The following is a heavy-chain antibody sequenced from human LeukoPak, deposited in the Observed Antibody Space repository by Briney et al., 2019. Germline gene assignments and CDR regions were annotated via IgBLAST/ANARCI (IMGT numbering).Heavy chain of an antibody. CDR3: ARSSSTNEAGHYYGMDV. V-gene: IGHV4-34*01. J-gene: IGHJ6*02. CDR2: INHSGST. D-gene: IGHD6-13*01. Sequence: PSETLSLTCAVYGGSCSGYYWSWIRQPPGKGLEWIGEINHSGSTNYNPSLKSRVTISVDTSKNQFSLKLNSVSAADTAVYYCARSSSTNEAGHYYGMDVWGQGTTVTVSS. CDR1: GGSCSGYY.